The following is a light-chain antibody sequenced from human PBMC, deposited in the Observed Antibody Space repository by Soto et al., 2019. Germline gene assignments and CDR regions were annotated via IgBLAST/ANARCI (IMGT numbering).Light chain of an antibody. CDR1: QSVSSSY. CDR3: HQYGSSPRT. V-gene: IGKV3-20*01. J-gene: IGKJ1*01. Sequence: EIVLTQSPGTLSLSPGERATLSCSASQSVSSSYLAWYQQKPGQAPRLLIYGVSNRATGIPDRFSGSGSGTDFTLTFSRLEPEDFAVYYCHQYGSSPRTFGQGTKVEIK. CDR2: GVS.